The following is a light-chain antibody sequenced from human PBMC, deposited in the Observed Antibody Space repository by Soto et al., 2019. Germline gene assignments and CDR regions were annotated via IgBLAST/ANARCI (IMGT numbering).Light chain of an antibody. CDR3: SSYAGSNSVL. V-gene: IGLV2-8*01. Sequence: QSALTQPPSASGSPGQSVTISCTGMSSDVGGHNYVSWYQQHPGKAPKLMIYEVTKRPSGVPDRFSGSKSGNTASLTVSGLQAEDEADYYCSSYAGSNSVLFGGGTKVTVL. CDR1: SSDVGGHNY. J-gene: IGLJ2*01. CDR2: EVT.